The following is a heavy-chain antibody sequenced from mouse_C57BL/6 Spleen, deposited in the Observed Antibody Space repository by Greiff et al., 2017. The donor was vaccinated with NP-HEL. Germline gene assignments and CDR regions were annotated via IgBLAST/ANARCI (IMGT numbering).Heavy chain of an antibody. D-gene: IGHD2-4*01. V-gene: IGHV1-64*01. Sequence: QVQLQQPGAELVKPGASVKLSCKASGYTFTSYWMHWVKQRPGQGLEWIGMIHPNSGSTNYNEKFKSKATLTVDKSSSTAYMQLSSLTSEDSAVYYCARSGHDYEDDYWGQGTTLTVSS. CDR2: IHPNSGST. CDR1: GYTFTSYW. CDR3: ARSGHDYEDDY. J-gene: IGHJ2*01.